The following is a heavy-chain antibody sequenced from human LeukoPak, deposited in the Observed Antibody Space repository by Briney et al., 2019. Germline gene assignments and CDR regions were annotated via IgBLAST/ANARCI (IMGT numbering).Heavy chain of an antibody. CDR1: GGSISSFY. D-gene: IGHD2-2*01. CDR3: ARVIGYCSSTSCFGYFDY. Sequence: SETLSLTCTVSGGSISSFYWSWIRQPPGKGLEWVGYIYYSGSTNYNPSLKSRVTTSVDTSKNQLSLKLSSVTAADTAVYYCARVIGYCSSTSCFGYFDYWGQGTLVTVSS. J-gene: IGHJ4*02. CDR2: IYYSGST. V-gene: IGHV4-59*08.